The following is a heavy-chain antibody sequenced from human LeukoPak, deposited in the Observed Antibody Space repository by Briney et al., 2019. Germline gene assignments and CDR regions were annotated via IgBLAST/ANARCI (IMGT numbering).Heavy chain of an antibody. J-gene: IGHJ4*02. CDR2: IKQDGSDK. D-gene: IGHD6-6*01. CDR1: GFIFNNYW. Sequence: GGSLRLSCAASGFIFNNYWISWVRQAPGEGLKWVANIKQDGSDKYYVDSVKGRFTISRDNAKNSLYLQMNSLRAEDTAAYYCARIFIAALDYWGQGTLVTVSS. V-gene: IGHV3-7*01. CDR3: ARIFIAALDY.